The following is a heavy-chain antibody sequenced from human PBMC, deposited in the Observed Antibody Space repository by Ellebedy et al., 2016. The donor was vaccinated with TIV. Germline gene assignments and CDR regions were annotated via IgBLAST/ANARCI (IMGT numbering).Heavy chain of an antibody. CDR1: GFTFSSYA. V-gene: IGHV3-23*01. D-gene: IGHD5-24*01. CDR3: AKGERRWLPKYYFDY. Sequence: GGSLRLXCAASGFTFSSYAMSWVRQAPGKGLEWVSAISGSGGSTYYADSVKGRFTISRDNSKNTLYLQMNSLRAEDTAVYYCAKGERRWLPKYYFDYWGQGTLVTVSS. CDR2: ISGSGGST. J-gene: IGHJ4*02.